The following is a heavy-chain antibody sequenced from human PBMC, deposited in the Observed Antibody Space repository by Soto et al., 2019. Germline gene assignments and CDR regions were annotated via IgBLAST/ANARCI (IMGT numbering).Heavy chain of an antibody. D-gene: IGHD2-2*01. CDR1: GFTFSSYA. V-gene: IGHV3-30-3*01. CDR3: ARGNTALGVPAAISPSPFYYYYGMDV. Sequence: GGSLRLSCAASGFTFSSYAMHWVRQAPGKGLEWVAVISYDGSNKYYADSVKGRFTISRENSKNTLYLQMNSLRAEDTAVYYCARGNTALGVPAAISPSPFYYYYGMDVWGQGTTVTVSS. J-gene: IGHJ6*02. CDR2: ISYDGSNK.